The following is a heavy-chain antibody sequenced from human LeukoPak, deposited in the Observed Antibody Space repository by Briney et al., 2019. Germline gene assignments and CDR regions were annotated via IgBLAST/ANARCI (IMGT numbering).Heavy chain of an antibody. Sequence: SETLSLTCTVSPGSITNYYYTWIRQPPGKRLEWIGYISPGGNTNYNPSLESRVTISVDTSKNQVSLKLISGTAADTAIYYCARSYGSGNYSPFLWGQGTLVTASS. CDR3: ARSYGSGNYSPFL. V-gene: IGHV4-4*08. CDR1: PGSITNYY. D-gene: IGHD3-10*01. CDR2: ISPGGNT. J-gene: IGHJ4*02.